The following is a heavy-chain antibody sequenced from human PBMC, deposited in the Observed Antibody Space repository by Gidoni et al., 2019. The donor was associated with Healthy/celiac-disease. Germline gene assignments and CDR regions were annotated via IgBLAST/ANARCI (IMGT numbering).Heavy chain of an antibody. Sequence: QVQLQASGPGLVQPSDTLSLPCTVSGGSISSYYWSWIRQPPGKGLEWIGYIYYSGSTNYNPSLKSRVTISVDTSKNQFSLKLSAVTAADTAVYYCAREITAAAGPDYWGQGTLVTVSS. D-gene: IGHD6-13*01. CDR2: IYYSGST. J-gene: IGHJ4*02. CDR3: AREITAAAGPDY. CDR1: GGSISSYY. V-gene: IGHV4-59*01.